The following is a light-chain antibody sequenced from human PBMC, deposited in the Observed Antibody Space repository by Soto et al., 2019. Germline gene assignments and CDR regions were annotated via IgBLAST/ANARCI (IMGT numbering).Light chain of an antibody. CDR1: SSDVGGYNY. Sequence: QSALTQPRSVSGSPGQSVTISCTGTSSDVGGYNYVSWYQQHPGKAPKLMIYDVSKRPSGVPDRFSGSKSGNTASLTISGLQAEYEADYYCFSYAGSYTVVFGGGTQLTVL. V-gene: IGLV2-11*01. J-gene: IGLJ2*01. CDR3: FSYAGSYTVV. CDR2: DVS.